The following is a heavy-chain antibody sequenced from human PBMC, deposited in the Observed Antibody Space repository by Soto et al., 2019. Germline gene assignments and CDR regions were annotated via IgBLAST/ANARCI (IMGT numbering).Heavy chain of an antibody. Sequence: XETLSVSRTVSGGSISSYYWGWIRQPPGKGLEWIGYIYYSGSTNYNPSLKSRVTISLDTSKNQFSLKLSSVTAADTAVYYCARRGRLNDAFDIWGQGTMVTVSS. CDR2: IYYSGST. D-gene: IGHD6-25*01. CDR1: GGSISSYY. V-gene: IGHV4-59*01. CDR3: ARRGRLNDAFDI. J-gene: IGHJ3*02.